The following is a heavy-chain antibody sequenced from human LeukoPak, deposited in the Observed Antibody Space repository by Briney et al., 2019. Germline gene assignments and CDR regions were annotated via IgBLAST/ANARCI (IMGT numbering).Heavy chain of an antibody. D-gene: IGHD4-17*01. J-gene: IGHJ6*03. CDR3: ARDRYGSEGKSHYMDV. CDR2: IYGGGAT. V-gene: IGHV3-53*01. Sequence: PGGSLRLSCAASDFSVSADYMSWVRQAPGKGLEWVSLIYGGGATKYADSVKGRFTISRDDSQNTVYLHMNSLRVEDTAVYYCARDRYGSEGKSHYMDVWGKGTTVTISS. CDR1: DFSVSADY.